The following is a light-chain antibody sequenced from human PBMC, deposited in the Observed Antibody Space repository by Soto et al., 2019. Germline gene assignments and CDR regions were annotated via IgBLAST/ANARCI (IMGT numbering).Light chain of an antibody. V-gene: IGLV7-46*01. Sequence: QAVVTQEPSLTVSPGGTVTITCGSSTGAVTSVHWPHWFQQKPGQAPRTLIYDTSNKHSWTPDRFSGSLLGGKAALTLSGAQPDDEADYYCLVIFTGVGEVFGTGTKLTVL. CDR1: TGAVTSVHW. CDR2: DTS. CDR3: LVIFTGVGEV. J-gene: IGLJ1*01.